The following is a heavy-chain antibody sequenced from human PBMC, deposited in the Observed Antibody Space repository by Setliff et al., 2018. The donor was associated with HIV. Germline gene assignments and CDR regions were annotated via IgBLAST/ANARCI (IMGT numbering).Heavy chain of an antibody. CDR2: INPNNGGT. CDR1: GYTFTDYY. V-gene: IGHV1-2*06. J-gene: IGHJ3*02. D-gene: IGHD3-22*01. Sequence: ASVKVSCKASGYTFTDYYIHWVRQAPGQGLEWMGRINPNNGGTNYAQKFQGRVTMTRDTSISTAYMEPSRLRSDDTAVYYCARDGYYDSSGYSAFDIWGQGTMVTVSS. CDR3: ARDGYYDSSGYSAFDI.